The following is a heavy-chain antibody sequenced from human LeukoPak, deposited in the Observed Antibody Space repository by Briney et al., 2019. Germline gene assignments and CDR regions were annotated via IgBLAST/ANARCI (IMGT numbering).Heavy chain of an antibody. V-gene: IGHV3-48*01. D-gene: IGHD5-24*01. J-gene: IGHJ4*02. CDR3: AALGWLQEGYFDY. Sequence: GGSLRLSCAASGFTFSSYSMNWVRQAPGKGLEWVSYISSSSSTIYYADSVKGRFTISRDNSKNTLYLQMNSLRAEDTAVYYCAALGWLQEGYFDYWGQGTLVTVSS. CDR2: ISSSSSTI. CDR1: GFTFSSYS.